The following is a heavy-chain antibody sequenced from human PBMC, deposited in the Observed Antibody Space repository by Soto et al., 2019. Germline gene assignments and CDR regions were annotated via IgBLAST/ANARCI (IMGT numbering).Heavy chain of an antibody. Sequence: KPSETLSLTCTVSGGSISSYYWSWIRQPPGKGLEWIGYIYYSGSTNYNPSLKSRVTISVDTSKNQFSLKLSSVTAADTAVYYCARDGPIAVAGTSWFDPWGQGTLVTVSS. CDR3: ARDGPIAVAGTSWFDP. V-gene: IGHV4-59*01. J-gene: IGHJ5*02. CDR2: IYYSGST. CDR1: GGSISSYY. D-gene: IGHD6-19*01.